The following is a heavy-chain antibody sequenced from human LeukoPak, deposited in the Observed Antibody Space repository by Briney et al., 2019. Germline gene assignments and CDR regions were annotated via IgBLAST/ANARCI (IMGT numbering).Heavy chain of an antibody. J-gene: IGHJ4*02. D-gene: IGHD6-13*01. Sequence: GASVKVSCKASGGTFSSYAISWVRQAPGQGLEWMGGIIPIFGTANYAQKFQGRVTITADESTSTAYMELSSLRSEDTAVYYCARDLTPGIAAAGRFDYWGQGTLVTVSS. CDR2: IIPIFGTA. V-gene: IGHV1-69*13. CDR1: GGTFSSYA. CDR3: ARDLTPGIAAAGRFDY.